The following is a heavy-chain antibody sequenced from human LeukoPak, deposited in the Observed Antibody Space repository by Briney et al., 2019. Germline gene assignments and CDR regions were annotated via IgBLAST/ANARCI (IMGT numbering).Heavy chain of an antibody. Sequence: PGGSLRLSCAASGFTFSSYAMHWVRQAPGKGLEWVAVISYDGSNKYYADSVKGQFTISRDNSKNTLYLQMNSLRAEDTAVYYCATGIAAAGPFDYWGQGTLVTVSS. CDR2: ISYDGSNK. CDR3: ATGIAAAGPFDY. V-gene: IGHV3-30-3*01. J-gene: IGHJ4*02. CDR1: GFTFSSYA. D-gene: IGHD6-13*01.